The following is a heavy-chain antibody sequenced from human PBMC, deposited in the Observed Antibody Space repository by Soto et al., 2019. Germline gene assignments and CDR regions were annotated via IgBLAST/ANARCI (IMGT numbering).Heavy chain of an antibody. V-gene: IGHV1-69*13. CDR1: GGTXSSYA. J-gene: IGHJ6*02. D-gene: IGHD2-15*01. Sequence: SXKVSCKACGGTXSSYAMSWVRQAPGQGLEWMGGISPIFGTANYAQKFQGRVTINADESTSTAYMELSSLRSEDTAVYYCARLRDCTGGSCYGGSYYYYYGMDVWGQGTTVTVSS. CDR3: ARLRDCTGGSCYGGSYYYYYGMDV. CDR2: ISPIFGTA.